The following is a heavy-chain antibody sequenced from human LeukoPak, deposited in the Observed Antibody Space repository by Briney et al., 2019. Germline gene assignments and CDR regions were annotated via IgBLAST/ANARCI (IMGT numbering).Heavy chain of an antibody. CDR1: GFTFSSYS. CDR3: ARVTAVVGGFPFDY. D-gene: IGHD6-19*01. V-gene: IGHV3-21*01. CDR2: ISSSSSYI. Sequence: GGSLRLSCAASGFTFSSYSMNWVRQAPGKGLEWVSSISSSSSYIYYADSVKRRFTISRDNAKNSLYLQMNSLRAEDTAVYYCARVTAVVGGFPFDYWGQGTLVTVSS. J-gene: IGHJ4*02.